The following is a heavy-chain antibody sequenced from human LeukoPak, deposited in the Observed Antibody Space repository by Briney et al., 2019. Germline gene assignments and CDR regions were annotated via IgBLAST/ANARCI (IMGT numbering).Heavy chain of an antibody. J-gene: IGHJ5*02. V-gene: IGHV1-69*15. D-gene: IGHD1-26*01. CDR3: ARKLRLGGNWFDP. CDR1: GGTSTSYA. Sequence: SVKVSCKTSGGTSTSYAITWVRQAPGQGLEWMGKIIPISGTTNYEQKFQGRVTFTADESTSTAYMELSSLRSEDTALYYCARKLRLGGNWFDPWGQGTLVTVSS. CDR2: IIPISGTT.